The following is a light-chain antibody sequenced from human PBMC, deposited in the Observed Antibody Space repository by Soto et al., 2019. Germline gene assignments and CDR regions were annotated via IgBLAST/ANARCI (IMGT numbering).Light chain of an antibody. CDR1: SSDVGSYNL. Sequence: QSVLTQPASVSGSPGQSITISCTGTSSDVGSYNLVSWYQQHPGKAPKLMIYEGSKRPSGVSNRFSGSKSGNTASLTISGLQAEDEADYYGCSYAGSSVVFGGGTKLTVL. V-gene: IGLV2-23*01. CDR2: EGS. J-gene: IGLJ2*01. CDR3: CSYAGSSVV.